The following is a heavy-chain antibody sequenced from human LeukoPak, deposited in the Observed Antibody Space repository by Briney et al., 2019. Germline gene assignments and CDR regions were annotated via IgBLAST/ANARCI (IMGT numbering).Heavy chain of an antibody. Sequence: ASVKVSCKASGYTFTSYGISWVRQAPGQGLEWMGWISAYNGNTNYAQKLQGRVTMTTDTSTSTAYMELRSLRSDDTAVYYCARDEGYSSSWSLYYHYYGMDVWGQGTTVTVSS. D-gene: IGHD6-13*01. CDR3: ARDEGYSSSWSLYYHYYGMDV. CDR1: GYTFTSYG. CDR2: ISAYNGNT. J-gene: IGHJ6*02. V-gene: IGHV1-18*01.